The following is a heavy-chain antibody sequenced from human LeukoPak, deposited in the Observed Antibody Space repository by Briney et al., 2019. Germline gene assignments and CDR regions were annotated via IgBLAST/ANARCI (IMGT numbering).Heavy chain of an antibody. J-gene: IGHJ3*02. Sequence: SETLSLTCAVSGGSISSYVLSWIRQPAVKGLEWIGRIYTSGSTNYNPSLKSRVTISVDKSKNQFSLKMSSVTAADTAVYYCARASYDSRGSNAFDSWGQGTMVTVSS. V-gene: IGHV4-4*07. CDR2: IYTSGST. CDR1: GGSISSYV. CDR3: ARASYDSRGSNAFDS. D-gene: IGHD3-22*01.